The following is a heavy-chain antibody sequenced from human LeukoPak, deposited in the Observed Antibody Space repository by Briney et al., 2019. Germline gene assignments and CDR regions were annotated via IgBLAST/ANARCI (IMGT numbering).Heavy chain of an antibody. CDR1: GCSISSSFY. CDR2: IYYSGNT. Sequence: SETLSLTCTVSGCSISSSFYWGWIRQPPGQGLEWIGSIYYSGNTYCNPSLKSRVTISIDTSKNQFSLKLSSVTAADTAVYYCARVRLPGIAVAGTLSVYWYFDLWGRGTLVTVSS. J-gene: IGHJ2*01. V-gene: IGHV4-39*07. CDR3: ARVRLPGIAVAGTLSVYWYFDL. D-gene: IGHD6-19*01.